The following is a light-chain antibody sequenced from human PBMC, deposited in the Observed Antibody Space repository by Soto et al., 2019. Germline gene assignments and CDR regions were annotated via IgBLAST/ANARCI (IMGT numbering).Light chain of an antibody. Sequence: EIVLTQSPGTLSLSPGERATLSCRASQTISSTYLAWYQQNPGQAPRLLIYGASTSATGIPDRFSGSGSGTDFTLTISRLEPEDFVVYYCQYYGNSPGTFRQGTKVEIK. CDR3: QYYGNSPGT. CDR1: QTISSTY. V-gene: IGKV3-20*01. J-gene: IGKJ1*01. CDR2: GAS.